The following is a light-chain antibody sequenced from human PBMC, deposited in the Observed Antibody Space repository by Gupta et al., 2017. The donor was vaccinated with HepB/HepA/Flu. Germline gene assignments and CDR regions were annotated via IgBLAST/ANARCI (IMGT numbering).Light chain of an antibody. CDR1: SSNIGAGYD. J-gene: IGLJ3*02. CDR2: GNS. CDR3: QSYDSSLSGWV. Sequence: QPFLTQPPSVSGAPGQRVTIPCTGSSSNIGAGYDVHWYQQLPGPAPKLLIYGNSNRPSGVPDRFSGSKSGTSASLAITGLQAEDEADYYCQSYDSSLSGWVFGGGTKLTVL. V-gene: IGLV1-40*01.